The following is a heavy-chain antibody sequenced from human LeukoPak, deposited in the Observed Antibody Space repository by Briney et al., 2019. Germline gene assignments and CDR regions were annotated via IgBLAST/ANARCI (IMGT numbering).Heavy chain of an antibody. V-gene: IGHV5-51*01. CDR1: GYSFTRYW. Sequence: GESLKISCKGSGYSFTRYWIAWVRQMPGKGLEWMGIIYPGDSDTRYSPSFQGQVTISADKYISTAYLQWSSLKASDTAMYYCATVFGNGSHLDWYFDLWGRGTLVTVSS. CDR3: ATVFGNGSHLDWYFDL. CDR2: IYPGDSDT. J-gene: IGHJ2*01. D-gene: IGHD1-26*01.